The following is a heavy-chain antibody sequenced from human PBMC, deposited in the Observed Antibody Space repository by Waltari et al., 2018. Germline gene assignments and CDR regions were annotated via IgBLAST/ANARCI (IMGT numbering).Heavy chain of an antibody. V-gene: IGHV4-59*01. CDR3: ARHYDISDAFDI. J-gene: IGHJ3*02. CDR2: IYYSGST. Sequence: QVQLQESGPGLVKPSETLPLTCTVPGGSISSTYWSWIRQPPGKGLEWIGYIYYSGSTNYNPSLKSRVTISVDTSKNQFSLKLSSVTAADTAVYYCARHYDISDAFDIWGQGTMVTVSS. D-gene: IGHD3-22*01. CDR1: GGSISSTY.